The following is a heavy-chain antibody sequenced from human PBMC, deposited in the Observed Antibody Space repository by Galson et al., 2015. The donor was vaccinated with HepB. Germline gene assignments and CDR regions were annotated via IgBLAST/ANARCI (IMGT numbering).Heavy chain of an antibody. Sequence: SGTLSLTCSVSGESISSRPFYWGWIRQPPGKNLEWIGSISSSGITYYNPSLKSRVTISVDTSKNHFSLMLSSVTAADTAVYYCVRPGSRWHFPCDSWGQGTLVTVSS. CDR1: GESISSRPFY. CDR2: ISSSGIT. J-gene: IGHJ4*02. V-gene: IGHV4-39*02. D-gene: IGHD3-10*01. CDR3: VRPGSRWHFPCDS.